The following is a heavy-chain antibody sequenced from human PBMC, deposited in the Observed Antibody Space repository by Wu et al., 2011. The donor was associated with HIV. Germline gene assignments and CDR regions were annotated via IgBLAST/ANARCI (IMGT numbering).Heavy chain of an antibody. CDR3: ARGLYCGGDCYYYYYYYYMDV. V-gene: IGHV1-8*02. CDR2: MNPNSGNT. J-gene: IGHJ6*03. D-gene: IGHD2-21*01. Sequence: QVQLVRSGAEVKKPGASVKVSCKASGYTFTSYDINWVRQATGQGLEWMGWMNPNSGNTGYAQKFQGRVTMTRNTSISTAYMELSSLRSEDTAVYYCARGLYCGGDCYYYYYYYYMDVWGKGTTVTVSS. CDR1: GYTFTSYD.